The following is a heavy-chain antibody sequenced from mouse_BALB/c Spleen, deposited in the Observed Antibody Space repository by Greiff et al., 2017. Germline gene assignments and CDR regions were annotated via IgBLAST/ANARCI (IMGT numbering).Heavy chain of an antibody. J-gene: IGHJ3*01. V-gene: IGHV2-9*02. D-gene: IGHD1-1*01. CDR1: GFSLTSYG. CDR2: IWAGGST. CDR3: ARGDYYGSSPFAY. Sequence: VKLQESGPGLVAPSQSLSITCTVSGFSLTSYGVHWVRQPPGKGLEWLGVIWAGGSTNYNSALMSRLSISKDNSKSQVFLKMNSLQTDDTAMYYCARGDYYGSSPFAYWGQGTLVTVSA.